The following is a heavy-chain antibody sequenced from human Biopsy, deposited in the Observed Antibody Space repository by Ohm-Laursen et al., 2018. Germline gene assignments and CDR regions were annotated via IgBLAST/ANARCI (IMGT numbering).Heavy chain of an antibody. Sequence: SLRLSCAASGFSISDYYMSWIRQAPGKGLEWVSYIGSSGLTIYYADSVKGRFTVTRDNPKNSLYLQMNSLRVEDTAVYYCAKVHRRRDGYSYRDYWGQGTLVSVSS. D-gene: IGHD5-24*01. V-gene: IGHV3-11*01. CDR3: AKVHRRRDGYSYRDY. J-gene: IGHJ4*02. CDR2: IGSSGLTI. CDR1: GFSISDYY.